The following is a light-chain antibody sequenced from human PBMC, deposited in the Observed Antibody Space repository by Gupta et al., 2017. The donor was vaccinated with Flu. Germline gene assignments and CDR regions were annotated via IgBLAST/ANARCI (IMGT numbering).Light chain of an antibody. CDR2: DAS. CDR3: QQDGAFRT. J-gene: IGKJ1*01. CDR1: ETVNYDY. V-gene: IGKV3-20*01. Sequence: ETVLTQSPGTLSFSPGERPTLPCRAKETVNYDYLDWYQHKPGQAPRLLIYDASTSATGVTDRFSGSGSETNFTLTSIRRDHEDFALYYWQQDGAFRTFGQGTKV.